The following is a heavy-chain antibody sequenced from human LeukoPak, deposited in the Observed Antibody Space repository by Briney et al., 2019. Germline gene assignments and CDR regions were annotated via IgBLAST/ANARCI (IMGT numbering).Heavy chain of an antibody. V-gene: IGHV4-4*02. CDR1: GGSLSRINV. D-gene: IGHD3-10*01. J-gene: IGHJ4*02. Sequence: SGTLSLSCALSGGSLSRINVWTGTRPPPGKGLGWTGLIYHSGSTNYNPSLNSRVPISVDKSNTQLSLNLSSVTAADTDVYYCASRGDGEADYWGQGTLVTVSS. CDR3: ASRGDGEADY. CDR2: IYHSGST.